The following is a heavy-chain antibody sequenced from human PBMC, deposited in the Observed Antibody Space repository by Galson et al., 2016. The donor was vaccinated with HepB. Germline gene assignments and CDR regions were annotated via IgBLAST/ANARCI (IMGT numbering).Heavy chain of an antibody. CDR1: GFNFSSYW. Sequence: GSLRLSCATSGFNFSSYWMSWVRQAPGKAPEWIGEIYHTGTSNNNPFLNSRFTLSIDKSRNQFSLNLSSVTAADTAVYYCARAAVVPGARMLFDPWGQGTLVTVSS. CDR3: ARAAVVPGARMLFDP. D-gene: IGHD2-2*01. V-gene: IGHV4-4*02. CDR2: IYHTGTS. J-gene: IGHJ5*02.